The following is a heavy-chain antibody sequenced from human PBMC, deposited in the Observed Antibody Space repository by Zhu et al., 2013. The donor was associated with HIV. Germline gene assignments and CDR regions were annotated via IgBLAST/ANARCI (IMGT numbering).Heavy chain of an antibody. D-gene: IGHD3-10*01. J-gene: IGHJ4*02. CDR2: INPNSGAT. Sequence: QVQLVQSGAEVKKPGSSVKVSCKASGGTFSNYTITWVRQAPGQGLECMGWINPNSGATNYAQKFQGRVIMTRDTSTNTVYMELSSLRSDDTAVYFCARVFGTLGHFDYWGQGTLVTVSS. CDR3: ARVFGTLGHFDY. CDR1: GGTFSNYT. V-gene: IGHV1-2*02.